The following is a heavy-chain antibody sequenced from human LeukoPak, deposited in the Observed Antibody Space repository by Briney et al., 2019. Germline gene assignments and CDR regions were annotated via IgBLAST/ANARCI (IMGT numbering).Heavy chain of an antibody. D-gene: IGHD3-3*01. J-gene: IGHJ4*02. V-gene: IGHV4-61*02. Sequence: SETLSLTCTVSGGSISSGSYYWSWIRQPAGKGLEWIGRIYTSGSTNYNPSLKSRVTISVDTSKNQFSLKLSSVTAADTAVYYCARAKRSGNHIDYWGQGTLVTVSS. CDR1: GGSISSGSYY. CDR2: IYTSGST. CDR3: ARAKRSGNHIDY.